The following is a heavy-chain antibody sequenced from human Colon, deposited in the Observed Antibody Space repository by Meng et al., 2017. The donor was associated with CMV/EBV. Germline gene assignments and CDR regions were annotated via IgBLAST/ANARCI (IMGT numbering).Heavy chain of an antibody. V-gene: IGHV4-34*01. D-gene: IGHD2-2*01. Sequence: SETLSLTCAVYGGSFSGYYWSWIRQPPGKGLEWNGEINHSGSTNYNPSLKSRVTISVDTSKNQFSLKLSSVTAADTAVYYCARNIVVVPAASLYYYYGMDVWGQGTTVTVSS. J-gene: IGHJ6*02. CDR3: ARNIVVVPAASLYYYYGMDV. CDR2: INHSGST. CDR1: GGSFSGYY.